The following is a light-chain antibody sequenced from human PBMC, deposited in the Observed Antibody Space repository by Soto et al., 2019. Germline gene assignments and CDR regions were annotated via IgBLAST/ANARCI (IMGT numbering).Light chain of an antibody. CDR3: QQYQSIPFT. J-gene: IGKJ3*01. Sequence: DIVMTQSPDFLAVSLGERATIKCRSSQSVLHRSNGNSYVAWYQQKPGQPPKLLIYWSSTRESGVPDRFSGSGSGTDVTLTVNSLQAEEAAVYYCQQYQSIPFTFGPGTKVHI. CDR2: WSS. V-gene: IGKV4-1*01. CDR1: QSVLHRSNGNSY.